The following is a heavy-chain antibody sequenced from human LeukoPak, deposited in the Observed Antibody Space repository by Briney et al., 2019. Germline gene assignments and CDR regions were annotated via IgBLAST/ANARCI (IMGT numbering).Heavy chain of an antibody. CDR3: AAQLNGILDY. J-gene: IGHJ4*02. D-gene: IGHD1-1*01. Sequence: SETLSLTCTVSGGSISSGSYYWSWIRQPAGKGLEWIGRIYTSGSTNYNPSLKSRVTISVDTSKNQFSLKLSSVTAADTAVYYCAAQLNGILDYWGQGTLVTVSS. CDR2: IYTSGST. V-gene: IGHV4-61*02. CDR1: GGSISSGSYY.